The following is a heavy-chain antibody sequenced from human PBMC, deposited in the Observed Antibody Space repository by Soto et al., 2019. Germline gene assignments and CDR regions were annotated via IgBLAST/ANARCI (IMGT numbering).Heavy chain of an antibody. D-gene: IGHD2-21*02. J-gene: IGHJ4*02. CDR3: ARGGHAVVVTAALDY. Sequence: QVQLMQSGAEVKKPGASVKVSCKASGDTFTDYYIHWVRQAPGQGLEWMGTVNPSGGHTTYAQHFLGRVTMTRDTSTSTLYRELTSLTSDDTAVYYCARGGHAVVVTAALDYWGQGTLVTVSS. CDR2: VNPSGGHT. CDR1: GDTFTDYY. V-gene: IGHV1-46*01.